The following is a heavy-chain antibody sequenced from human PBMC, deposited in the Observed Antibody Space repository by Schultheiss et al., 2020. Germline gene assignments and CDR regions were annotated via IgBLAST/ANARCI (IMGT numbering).Heavy chain of an antibody. V-gene: IGHV3-11*01. J-gene: IGHJ4*02. Sequence: GGSLRLSCAASGFTFSDYYMNWLRQAPGKGLEWIAYISDSGDTIHYADSVKGRFTISRDNAKSSLFLQMLSLRADDTAVYYCATKWELNYWGQGALVTVSS. CDR1: GFTFSDYY. CDR3: ATKWELNY. CDR2: ISDSGDTI. D-gene: IGHD1-26*01.